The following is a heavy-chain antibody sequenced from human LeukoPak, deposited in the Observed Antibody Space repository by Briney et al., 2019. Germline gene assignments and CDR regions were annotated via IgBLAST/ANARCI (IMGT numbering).Heavy chain of an antibody. V-gene: IGHV4-61*02. CDR3: AREGIVVVPTIDY. D-gene: IGHD2-2*01. Sequence: SETLSLTCTVSGGSTSSGSYYWSWIRQPAGKGLEWIGRIYTGGSTNYNPSLKSRVTISVDTSKNQFSLKLSSVTAADTAVYYCAREGIVVVPTIDYWGQGTLVTVSS. J-gene: IGHJ4*02. CDR1: GGSTSSGSYY. CDR2: IYTGGST.